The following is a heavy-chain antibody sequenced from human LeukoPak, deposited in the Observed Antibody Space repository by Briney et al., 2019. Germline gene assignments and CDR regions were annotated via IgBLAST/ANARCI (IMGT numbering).Heavy chain of an antibody. J-gene: IGHJ4*02. Sequence: HSGGSLRLSCAASGFTFSSYGMHWVRQAPGKGLEWVAFIRYDGSNKYYADSVKGRFTISRDNSKNTLYLQMNSLRAEDTAVYYCARRWIVGATSYFDCWGQGTLVTVSS. CDR3: ARRWIVGATSYFDC. CDR1: GFTFSSYG. CDR2: IRYDGSNK. V-gene: IGHV3-30*02. D-gene: IGHD1-26*01.